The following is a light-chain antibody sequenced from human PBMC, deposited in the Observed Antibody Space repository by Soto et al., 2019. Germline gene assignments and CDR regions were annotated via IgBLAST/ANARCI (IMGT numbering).Light chain of an antibody. V-gene: IGKV3-11*01. CDR1: QSVSSY. Sequence: EIVLTQSPATLSLSPGERATLSCRASQSVSSYLAWYQQKPGQAPRLLIYDASNRATGIPARFSGSGSGTDFTLTISSLEPEDFAVYYWQQRSNWPHPFGQGTKVE. J-gene: IGKJ1*01. CDR3: QQRSNWPHP. CDR2: DAS.